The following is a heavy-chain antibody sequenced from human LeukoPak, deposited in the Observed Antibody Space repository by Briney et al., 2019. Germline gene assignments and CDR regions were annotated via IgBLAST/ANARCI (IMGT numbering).Heavy chain of an antibody. CDR3: ARDGRGDGVPAENAFAI. Sequence: GGSLKLSCAASGFTFSSYGMSWVRQAPGKGLEWVSGFSGSGGSTYYADSVKGRFTISRDNSKNTLYLQINSLRAEDTAVYYCARDGRGDGVPAENAFAIWGQGTMVTVSS. D-gene: IGHD3-10*01. CDR1: GFTFSSYG. V-gene: IGHV3-23*01. J-gene: IGHJ3*02. CDR2: FSGSGGST.